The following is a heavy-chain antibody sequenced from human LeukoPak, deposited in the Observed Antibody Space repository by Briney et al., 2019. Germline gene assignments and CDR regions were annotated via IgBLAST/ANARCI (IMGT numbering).Heavy chain of an antibody. J-gene: IGHJ6*02. V-gene: IGHV4-59*01. CDR2: IYYSGST. CDR3: AREAGLSSSYPYGMDV. Sequence: SETLSLTCTVSGGSISSYYWSWIRQPPGKGLEWIGYIYYSGSTNYNPSLKGRVTISVDTSKNQFSLKLSSVIAADTAVYYCAREAGLSSSYPYGMDVWGQGTTVTVSS. CDR1: GGSISSYY. D-gene: IGHD6-6*01.